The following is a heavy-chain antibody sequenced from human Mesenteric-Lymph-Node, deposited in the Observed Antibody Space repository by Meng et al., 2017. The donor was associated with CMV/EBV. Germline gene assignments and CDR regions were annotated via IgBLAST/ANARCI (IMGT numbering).Heavy chain of an antibody. CDR3: ASADYPFDY. CDR1: GYHFRTYQ. Sequence: KVCCQTSGYHFRTYQMHWVRQAPGQGLEWMGIINPSNGLTNYAEKFEGRLSLTGDTSTSTIYMELSSLRSEDTAVYYCASADYPFDYWGQGTLVTVSS. D-gene: IGHD4/OR15-4a*01. CDR2: INPSNGLT. V-gene: IGHV1-46*01. J-gene: IGHJ4*02.